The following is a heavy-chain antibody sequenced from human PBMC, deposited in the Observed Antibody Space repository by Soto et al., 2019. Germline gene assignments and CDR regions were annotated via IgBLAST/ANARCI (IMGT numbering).Heavy chain of an antibody. CDR1: GFTFSSYD. D-gene: IGHD3-22*01. J-gene: IGHJ5*02. V-gene: IGHV3-13*05. Sequence: PGGSLRLSCAASGFTFSSYDMHWVRQATGKGLEWVSAIGTAGDPYYPGSVKGRFTISRENAKNSLYLQMNSLRAGDTAVYYCARGTPAPNYDSSADELDTWGQGTLVTVSS. CDR2: IGTAGDP. CDR3: ARGTPAPNYDSSADELDT.